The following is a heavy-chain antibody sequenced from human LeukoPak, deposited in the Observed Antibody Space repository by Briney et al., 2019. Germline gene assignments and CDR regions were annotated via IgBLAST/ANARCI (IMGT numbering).Heavy chain of an antibody. CDR1: GFTFSSYG. CDR3: ARSPLEYCSGGSCYALSYYYYGTDV. CDR2: IWYDGSNK. D-gene: IGHD2-15*01. J-gene: IGHJ6*02. V-gene: IGHV3-33*01. Sequence: GGSLRLSCAASGFTFSSYGMHWVRQAPGKGLEWVAVIWYDGSNKYYADSVKGRFTISRDNSKNTLYLQMNSLRAEDTAVYYCARSPLEYCSGGSCYALSYYYYGTDVWGQGTTVTVSS.